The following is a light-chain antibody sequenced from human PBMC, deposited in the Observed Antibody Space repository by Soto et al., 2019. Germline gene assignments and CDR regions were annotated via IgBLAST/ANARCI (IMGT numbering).Light chain of an antibody. Sequence: DILMSQTPLSLSVSPGQPACISCNSSQSRLDSDGKTYLYWYLQKPGKAPKLLIYDASTLETGVPSRFSGSASGTEFTLTISSLQPDDFATYYCQQYSTFLWTFGQGTKVDIK. CDR2: DAS. CDR3: QQYSTFLWT. J-gene: IGKJ1*01. V-gene: IGKV2-29*03. CDR1: QSRLDSDGKTY.